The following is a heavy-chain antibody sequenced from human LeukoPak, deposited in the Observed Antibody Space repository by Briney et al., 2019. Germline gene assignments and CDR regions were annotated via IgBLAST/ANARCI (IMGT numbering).Heavy chain of an antibody. J-gene: IGHJ4*02. D-gene: IGHD5-12*01. CDR3: ARGPGRYSGYDTYFDY. CDR1: GFTVSSNY. CDR2: IYSGGTT. Sequence: PGGSLRLSCAASGFTVSSNYMSWVRQAPGKGLEWVSVIYSGGTTYYADSVKGRFTMSRDNSKNTLYLQMNSLRGEDTAVYYCARGPGRYSGYDTYFDYWGQGTLVTVSS. V-gene: IGHV3-53*01.